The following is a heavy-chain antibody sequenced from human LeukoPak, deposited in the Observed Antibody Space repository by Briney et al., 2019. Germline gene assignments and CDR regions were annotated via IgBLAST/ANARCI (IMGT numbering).Heavy chain of an antibody. Sequence: LPGGSLRLSCAASGFTFSSYGMHWVRQAPGKGLEWVAVIWYDGSNKYYADSVKGRFTISRDNSKNTLYLQMNSLRAEDTAVYYCARDSYTDYGDLIFDYWGQGTLVTVSS. CDR3: ARDSYTDYGDLIFDY. V-gene: IGHV3-33*01. CDR2: IWYDGSNK. CDR1: GFTFSSYG. J-gene: IGHJ4*02. D-gene: IGHD4-17*01.